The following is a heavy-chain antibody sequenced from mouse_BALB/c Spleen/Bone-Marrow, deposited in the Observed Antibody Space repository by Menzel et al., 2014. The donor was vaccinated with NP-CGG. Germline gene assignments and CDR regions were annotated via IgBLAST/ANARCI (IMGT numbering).Heavy chain of an antibody. CDR3: APYYYGRWFAN. CDR2: IDPANGNI. J-gene: IGHJ3*01. Sequence: EVKLMESGAELVKPGASVKSSCTASGFNIKDTYMHWVKQRPEQGLEWIGRIDPANGNIKYDPKFQGKATITADTSSNAAYLQLSSLTSEDTAVYYCAPYYYGRWFANWGQGTLVTVSA. CDR1: GFNIKDTY. D-gene: IGHD1-1*01. V-gene: IGHV14-3*02.